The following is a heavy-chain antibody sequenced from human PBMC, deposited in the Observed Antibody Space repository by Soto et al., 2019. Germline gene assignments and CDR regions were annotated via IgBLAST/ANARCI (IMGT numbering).Heavy chain of an antibody. V-gene: IGHV3-23*01. Sequence: GGSLRLSCASSGFTFSSYAMNWVRQAPGEGLEWVAGISASSGSKNFAGSVEGRFTISRDNSKNTLYLQMNSLRAGDTAVYYCAKALVPGKVVLTPFDSWGLGTLVTVSS. D-gene: IGHD3-22*01. CDR2: ISASSGSK. CDR3: AKALVPGKVVLTPFDS. CDR1: GFTFSSYA. J-gene: IGHJ4*02.